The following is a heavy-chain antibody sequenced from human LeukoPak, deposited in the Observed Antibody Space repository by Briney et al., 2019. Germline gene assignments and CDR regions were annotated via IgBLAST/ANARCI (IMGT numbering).Heavy chain of an antibody. Sequence: SETLSLTCTVSGGSISSSSYYWGWIRQPPGKGLEWIGSIYYSGSTSYNPSLKSRLTISIDTSKTQFYLKLSSVTAADTAVYYCARVVYSGSWGYFDYWGQGILVTVSS. CDR3: ARVVYSGSWGYFDY. D-gene: IGHD3-10*01. CDR2: IYYSGST. J-gene: IGHJ4*02. CDR1: GGSISSSSYY. V-gene: IGHV4-39*07.